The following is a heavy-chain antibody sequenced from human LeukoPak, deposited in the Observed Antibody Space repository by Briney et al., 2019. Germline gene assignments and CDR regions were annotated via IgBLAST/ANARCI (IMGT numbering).Heavy chain of an antibody. J-gene: IGHJ6*04. CDR3: AELGITMIGGV. D-gene: IGHD3-10*02. V-gene: IGHV3-23*01. CDR1: GFTFSSYA. Sequence: PGGSLRLSCAASGFTFSSYAMSWVRQAPGKGLEWVSAISGSGGSTYYADSLKGRFTISRDNAKNPLYLQMNSLRAEDTAVYYCAELGITMIGGVWGKGTTVTISS. CDR2: ISGSGGST.